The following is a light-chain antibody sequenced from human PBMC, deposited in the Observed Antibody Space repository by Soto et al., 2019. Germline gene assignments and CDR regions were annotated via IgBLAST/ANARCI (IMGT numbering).Light chain of an antibody. Sequence: DIQMTQSPSTLSASVGDRVTITCRASQSISSWLAWYQQKPGKAPKLLIYDASSLESGVPSRFSGSGSGTEFTHPISSLQPDDFATYYCQQYNSYPWTFGQGTKVEIK. V-gene: IGKV1-5*01. CDR3: QQYNSYPWT. CDR1: QSISSW. J-gene: IGKJ1*01. CDR2: DAS.